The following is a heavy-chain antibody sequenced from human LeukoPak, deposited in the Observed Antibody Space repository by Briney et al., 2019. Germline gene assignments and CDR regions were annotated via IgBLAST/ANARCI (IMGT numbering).Heavy chain of an antibody. Sequence: GASVKVSCKASGYTFTSYGISWVRQAPGQGLEWMGWISAYNGNTSYAQKLQGRVTMTTDTSTSTAYMELRSLRSDDTAAYYCARGKSPPVWAPSDYWGQGTLVTVSS. V-gene: IGHV1-18*01. CDR2: ISAYNGNT. CDR3: ARGKSPPVWAPSDY. J-gene: IGHJ4*02. D-gene: IGHD1-26*01. CDR1: GYTFTSYG.